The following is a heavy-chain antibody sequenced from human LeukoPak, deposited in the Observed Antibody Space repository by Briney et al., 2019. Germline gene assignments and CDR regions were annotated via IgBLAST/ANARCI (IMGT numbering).Heavy chain of an antibody. CDR3: ARGASDIVVVPAPFDI. D-gene: IGHD2-2*01. CDR1: GGSISSYY. V-gene: IGHV4-59*01. CDR2: IYYSGST. J-gene: IGHJ3*02. Sequence: PSETLSLTRTVSGGSISSYYWSWIRQPPGKGLEWIGYIYYSGSTNYNPSLKSRVTISVDTSKNQFSLKLSSVTAADTAVYYCARGASDIVVVPAPFDIWGQGAMVTVSS.